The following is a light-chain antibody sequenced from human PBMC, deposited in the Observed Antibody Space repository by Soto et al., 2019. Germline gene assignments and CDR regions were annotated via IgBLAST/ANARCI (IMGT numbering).Light chain of an antibody. Sequence: EIVMTQSPATLSVSPGERATLSCRASQSVSSNLAWYQQKPGQAPSLLIYGASARATGIPARFSGSGSGTEFTLTISNLQSEDFEVYYCQHYNNWPFTFGQGTKVDIK. CDR1: QSVSSN. CDR3: QHYNNWPFT. V-gene: IGKV3-15*01. CDR2: GAS. J-gene: IGKJ2*01.